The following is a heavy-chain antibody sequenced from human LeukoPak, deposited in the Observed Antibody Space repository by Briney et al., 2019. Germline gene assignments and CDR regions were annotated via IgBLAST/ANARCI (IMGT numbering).Heavy chain of an antibody. D-gene: IGHD2-15*01. CDR2: YI. CDR3: ARDGGDCSGGSCYKWYFDY. J-gene: IGHJ4*02. V-gene: IGHV3-21*01. Sequence: YIYYADSVKARFTISRDNAKNSLYLQMNSLRAEDTAVYYFARDGGDCSGGSCYKWYFDYWGQGTLVTVSS.